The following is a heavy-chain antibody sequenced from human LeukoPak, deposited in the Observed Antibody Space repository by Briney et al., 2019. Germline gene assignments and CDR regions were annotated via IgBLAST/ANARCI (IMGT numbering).Heavy chain of an antibody. CDR1: GYTFASYY. Sequence: ASVKVSCKASGYTFASYYMHWVRQAPGQGLEWMGIINPSGGSTSYAQKFQGRVTMTRDTSISTAYMELSRLRSDDTAVYYCARRYYDFWSGYYFFDYWGQGTLVTVSS. CDR3: ARRYYDFWSGYYFFDY. D-gene: IGHD3-3*01. J-gene: IGHJ4*02. CDR2: INPSGGST. V-gene: IGHV1-46*01.